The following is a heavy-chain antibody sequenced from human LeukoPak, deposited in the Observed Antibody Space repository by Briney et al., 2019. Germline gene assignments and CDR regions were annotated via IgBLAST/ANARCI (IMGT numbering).Heavy chain of an antibody. J-gene: IGHJ4*02. CDR1: GYNFTSYW. CDR2: IYPADSDT. D-gene: IGHD3-22*01. V-gene: IGHV5-51*01. Sequence: GESLKISCKGSGYNFTSYWIGWVRQMPGKGLEWMGIIYPADSDTRYSPSFQGQVTISADKSISTAYLQWSTLKASDTAMYYCASAPGYYDSGGYYYDYFDYWGQGTLVTVSS. CDR3: ASAPGYYDSGGYYYDYFDY.